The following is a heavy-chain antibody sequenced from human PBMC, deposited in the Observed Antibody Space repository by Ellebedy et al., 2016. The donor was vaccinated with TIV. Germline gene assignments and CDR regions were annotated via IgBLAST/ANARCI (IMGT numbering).Heavy chain of an antibody. J-gene: IGHJ3*02. CDR2: MNPNSSNT. CDR1: GYTFTSYD. Sequence: ASVKVSXKASGYTFTSYDINCVRQATGQGLEWMGSMNPNSSNTGYAPKFQGRVTMTRNTSISTAYMELSSILSDDTAVYYSGRHSGSEVAYYIWGQGTMVTVSS. CDR3: GRHSGSEVAYYI. D-gene: IGHD1-26*01. V-gene: IGHV1-8*01.